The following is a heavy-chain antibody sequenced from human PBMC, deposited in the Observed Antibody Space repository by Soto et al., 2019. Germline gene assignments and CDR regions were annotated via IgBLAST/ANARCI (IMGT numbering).Heavy chain of an antibody. CDR3: ARVSTVTQGCQNAFDI. D-gene: IGHD4-17*01. J-gene: IGHJ3*02. CDR2: ISSSSSYI. V-gene: IGHV3-21*01. Sequence: EVQLVESGGGLVKPGGSLRLSCAASGFTFSSYSMNWVRQAPGKGLEWVSSISSSSSYIYYADSVKGRFTISRDNAKNSLYLQMNSLRAEDTAVYYCARVSTVTQGCQNAFDIWGQGTMVTVSS. CDR1: GFTFSSYS.